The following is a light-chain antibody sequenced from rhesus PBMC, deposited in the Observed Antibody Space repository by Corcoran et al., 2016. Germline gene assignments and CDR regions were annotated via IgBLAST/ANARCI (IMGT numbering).Light chain of an antibody. CDR3: LQHHDYPLT. CDR1: QGIRSY. V-gene: IGKV1-28*03. J-gene: IGKJ4*01. Sequence: DIQMTQSPSFLSASVGDPVTITCRARQGIRSYLKWYQQKTGKAPKLLIYDVASLERGIPSRFSGSGSGTDFTLTISSLQPAGFAVYYCLQHHDYPLTFGAVTKVGIK. CDR2: DVA.